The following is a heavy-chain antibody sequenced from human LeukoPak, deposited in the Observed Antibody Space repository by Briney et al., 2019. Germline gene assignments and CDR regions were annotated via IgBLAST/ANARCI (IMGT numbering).Heavy chain of an antibody. D-gene: IGHD3-10*01. V-gene: IGHV4-59*01. CDR2: IYYSGST. J-gene: IGHJ4*02. Sequence: PSETLSLTCTVSGGSISSYYWSWTRQPPGKGLEWIGYIYYSGSTNYNPSLKSRVTISVDTSKNQFSLKLSSVTAADTAVYYCARGSGTMVRGVISGFDYWGQGTLVTVSS. CDR3: ARGSGTMVRGVISGFDY. CDR1: GGSISSYY.